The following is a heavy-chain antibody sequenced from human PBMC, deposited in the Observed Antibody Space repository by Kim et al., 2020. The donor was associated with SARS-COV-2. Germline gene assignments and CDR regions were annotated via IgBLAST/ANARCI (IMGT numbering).Heavy chain of an antibody. V-gene: IGHV1-69*01. Sequence: QKFQGRVTITADESTSTAYMELSSLRSEDTAVYYCARGNYYDSSGYYLGPWGQGTLVTVSS. J-gene: IGHJ5*02. CDR3: ARGNYYDSSGYYLGP. D-gene: IGHD3-22*01.